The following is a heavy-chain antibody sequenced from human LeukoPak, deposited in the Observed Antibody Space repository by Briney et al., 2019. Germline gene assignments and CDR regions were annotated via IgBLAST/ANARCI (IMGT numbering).Heavy chain of an antibody. D-gene: IGHD2-21*02. CDR2: IYTSGST. CDR1: GGSISSYY. Sequence: PSETLSLTCTVSGGSISSYYWSWIRQPPGKGLEWIGYIYTSGSTNYNPSLTSRVTISVDTSKNQFSLKLSSVTAADTAVYYCARHPYCGGDRYSGADWHFDLWGRGTLVTVSS. CDR3: ARHPYCGGDRYSGADWHFDL. J-gene: IGHJ2*01. V-gene: IGHV4-4*09.